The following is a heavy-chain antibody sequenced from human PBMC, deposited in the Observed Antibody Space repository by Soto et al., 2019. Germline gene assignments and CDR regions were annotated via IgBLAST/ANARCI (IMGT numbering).Heavy chain of an antibody. D-gene: IGHD5-12*01. J-gene: IGHJ4*02. CDR3: ARHSGYDYVFDY. CDR1: GYTFTGYY. Sequence: QVQLVQSGAEVKKPGASVKVSCKASGYTFTGYYIHWVRQAPGQGLEWMGWINPNNGDTNYAQKFQGRVTMTRDTSISTAYMELSSLTFDDTAVYYCARHSGYDYVFDYWGQGTLVTVSS. V-gene: IGHV1-2*02. CDR2: INPNNGDT.